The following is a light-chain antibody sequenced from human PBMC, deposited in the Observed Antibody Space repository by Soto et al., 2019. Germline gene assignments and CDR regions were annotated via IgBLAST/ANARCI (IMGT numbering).Light chain of an antibody. Sequence: EILMTQSPATLSVSPGDSATLSCRASRSVDTDLAWYQHKPGQAPRLLIYDTSNRATGIPARFSGSGSGTDFTLTISRLEPEDFAVYYCHQRKSWPRTFGQGTKVDIK. CDR1: RSVDTD. CDR3: HQRKSWPRT. J-gene: IGKJ1*01. V-gene: IGKV3-11*01. CDR2: DTS.